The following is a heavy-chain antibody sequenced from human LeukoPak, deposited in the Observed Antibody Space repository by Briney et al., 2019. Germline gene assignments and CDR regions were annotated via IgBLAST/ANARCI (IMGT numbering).Heavy chain of an antibody. D-gene: IGHD2-15*01. Sequence: GGSLRLSCAASGFTFSDYYMSWIRQAPGKGLEWVSYISSSGSTIYYADSVKGRFTISRDNAKNSLYLQMNSLRAEDTAVYYCATDPCSGGSCYSDSGQGTLVTVSS. CDR3: ATDPCSGGSCYSD. V-gene: IGHV3-11*01. CDR1: GFTFSDYY. J-gene: IGHJ4*02. CDR2: ISSSGSTI.